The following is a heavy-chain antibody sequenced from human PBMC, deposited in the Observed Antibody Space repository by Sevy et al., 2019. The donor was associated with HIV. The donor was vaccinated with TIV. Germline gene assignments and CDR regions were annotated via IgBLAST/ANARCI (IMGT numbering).Heavy chain of an antibody. CDR2: INQEGSEK. D-gene: IGHD2-15*01. Sequence: GGSLRLSCAASGFTFSRYWMNWVRQAPGKGLEWVANINQEGSEKYYVDSVKGRFTISRDNTKNSLYLQMNSLRAEDTAVYYCARVGCSGDSCYTGSFDYWGQGPLVTVSS. CDR3: ARVGCSGDSCYTGSFDY. V-gene: IGHV3-7*01. CDR1: GFTFSRYW. J-gene: IGHJ4*02.